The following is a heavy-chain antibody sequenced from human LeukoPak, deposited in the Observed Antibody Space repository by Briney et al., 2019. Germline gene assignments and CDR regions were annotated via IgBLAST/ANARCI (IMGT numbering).Heavy chain of an antibody. J-gene: IGHJ5*02. CDR3: ARGADLYSSSWYRGHWFDP. CDR2: MNPNSGNT. V-gene: IGHV1-8*03. D-gene: IGHD6-13*01. Sequence: ASVKVSCKASGYTFTSYDINWVRQATGQGLEWMGWMNPNSGNTGYAQKFQGRVTITRNTSISTAYMELSSLRSEDTAVYYCARGADLYSSSWYRGHWFDPWGQGTLVTVPS. CDR1: GYTFTSYD.